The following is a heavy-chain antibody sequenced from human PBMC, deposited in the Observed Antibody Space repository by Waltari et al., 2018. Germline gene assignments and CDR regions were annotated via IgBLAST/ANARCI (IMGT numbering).Heavy chain of an antibody. CDR3: ARGTPTPGDLLY. Sequence: QVKLEQSGAEVKKPGASEKLSCKAPAYSFSSYSLHWVRQAPGQGFEWMGVINPSGGATDYAQKFQARVTMTRDTSTSTVYMELSGLTSEDTAVYYCARGTPTPGDLLYWGQGSPVTVSA. CDR1: AYSFSSYS. V-gene: IGHV1-46*01. J-gene: IGHJ4*02. D-gene: IGHD4-17*01. CDR2: INPSGGAT.